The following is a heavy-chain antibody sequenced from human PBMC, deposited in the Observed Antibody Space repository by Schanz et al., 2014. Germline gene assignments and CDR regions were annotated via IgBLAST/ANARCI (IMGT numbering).Heavy chain of an antibody. CDR2: ISPYNGNT. J-gene: IGHJ6*03. CDR1: GYTLTAYY. Sequence: QVQLVQSGAEVKKPGASVKVSCKASGYTLTAYYMHWVRQAPGQGLEWMGWISPYNGNTNYAQNFQGRVTITADKSTSTAYMELTSLRSEDTAVYYCAGTYCSSTSCYTGYYYMDVWGKGTTVTVSS. CDR3: AGTYCSSTSCYTGYYYMDV. D-gene: IGHD2-2*02. V-gene: IGHV1-2*02.